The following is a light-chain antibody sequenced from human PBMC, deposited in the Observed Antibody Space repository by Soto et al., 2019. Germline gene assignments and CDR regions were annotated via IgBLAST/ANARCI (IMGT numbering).Light chain of an antibody. V-gene: IGKV1-33*01. CDR2: DAS. CDR1: QNIYNY. J-gene: IGKJ5*01. CDR3: QQYDNLPVT. Sequence: DIQMTQSPSSLSASVGDRVTFTCQASQNIYNYLNWYQQKPGKAPKLLIYDASNLATGVPARFSGSGSGTDFTFTISSLQPGDIATYYCQQYDNLPVTFGLGTRLEIK.